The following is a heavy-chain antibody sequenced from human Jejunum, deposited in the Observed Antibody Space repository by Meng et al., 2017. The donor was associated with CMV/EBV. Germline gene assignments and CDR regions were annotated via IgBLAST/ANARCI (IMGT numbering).Heavy chain of an antibody. CDR1: YW. CDR2: INQDGSET. J-gene: IGHJ6*02. CDR3: ARGGITVFGVVIIDYYGMDV. V-gene: IGHV3-7*01. D-gene: IGHD3-3*01. Sequence: YWMSWARQAPGKGLEWVANINQDGSETYYVESVRGRFSISRDNAKNSLYLQMSSLRAEDTAVYFCARGGITVFGVVIIDYYGMDVWGQGTTVTVSS.